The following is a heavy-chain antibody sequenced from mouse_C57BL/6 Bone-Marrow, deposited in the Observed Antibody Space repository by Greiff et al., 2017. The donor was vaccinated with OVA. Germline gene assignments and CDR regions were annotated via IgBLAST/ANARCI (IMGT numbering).Heavy chain of an antibody. V-gene: IGHV5-12*01. CDR3: ARHGYYYGSTYAMDY. CDR2: ISNGGGST. D-gene: IGHD1-1*01. J-gene: IGHJ4*01. Sequence: VKLMESGGGLVQPGGSLKLSCAASGFTFSDYYMYWVRQTPEKRLEWVAYISNGGGSTYYPDTVKGRFTISRDNAKNTLYLQMSRLKSEDTAMYYCARHGYYYGSTYAMDYWGQGTSVTVSS. CDR1: GFTFSDYY.